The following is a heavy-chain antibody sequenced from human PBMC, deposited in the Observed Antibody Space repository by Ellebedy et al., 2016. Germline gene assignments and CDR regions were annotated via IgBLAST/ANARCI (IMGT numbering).Heavy chain of an antibody. CDR3: ARDRIRGEGILFDF. J-gene: IGHJ4*02. Sequence: ASVQVSCKASGYNCTNYAIHWVRQGPGQRLEWMGWINPGNEDTRFSQKFQSRVTITGDTSASKVSLELSSLTSEDTAVYYCARDRIRGEGILFDFWGQGTLVTVSS. V-gene: IGHV1-3*01. CDR2: INPGNEDT. CDR1: GYNCTNYA. D-gene: IGHD1-14*01.